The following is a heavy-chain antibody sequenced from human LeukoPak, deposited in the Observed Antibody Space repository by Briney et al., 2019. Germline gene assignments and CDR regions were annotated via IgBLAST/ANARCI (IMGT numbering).Heavy chain of an antibody. D-gene: IGHD3-22*01. V-gene: IGHV4-61*02. J-gene: IGHJ6*03. Sequence: SETLSLTCTVSGGSISSGSYYWSWIRQPAGKGLEWIGRIYTSGSTNYNPSLKSRVTISVDTSKNQFSLKLSSVTAADTAVYYCARVTYYYDSSGYYHYYYMDVWGKGTTVTVSS. CDR3: ARVTYYYDSSGYYHYYYMDV. CDR2: IYTSGST. CDR1: GGSISSGSYY.